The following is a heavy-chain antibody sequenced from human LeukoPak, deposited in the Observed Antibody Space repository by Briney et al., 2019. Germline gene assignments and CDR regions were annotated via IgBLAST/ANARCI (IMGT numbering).Heavy chain of an antibody. J-gene: IGHJ4*02. Sequence: GASVMVSCKASGYTFTSYGISWVRQAPGQGLEWMGWISAYNGNANYAQKLQGRVTMTTDTSTSTAYMELRSLRSDDTAVYYCARDLDDYGGKGLFDYRGQGTLVTVSS. CDR1: GYTFTSYG. D-gene: IGHD4-23*01. CDR2: ISAYNGNA. CDR3: ARDLDDYGGKGLFDY. V-gene: IGHV1-18*01.